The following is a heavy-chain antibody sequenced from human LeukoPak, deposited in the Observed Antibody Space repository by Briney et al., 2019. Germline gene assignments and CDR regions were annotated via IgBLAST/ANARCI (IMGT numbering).Heavy chain of an antibody. V-gene: IGHV4-59*01. Sequence: SGGSISSXXXXXXRXXXXXXXXXXGYTYYSGSTNYNPSLKSRVTISVDTSKNQFSLKLSSVTAADTAVYYCAREASSSWYNWFDPWGQGTLVTVSS. D-gene: IGHD6-13*01. J-gene: IGHJ5*02. CDR1: GGSISSXX. CDR2: TYYSGST. CDR3: AREASSSWYNWFDP.